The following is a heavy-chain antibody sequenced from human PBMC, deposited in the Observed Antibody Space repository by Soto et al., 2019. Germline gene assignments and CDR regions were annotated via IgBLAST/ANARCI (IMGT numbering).Heavy chain of an antibody. V-gene: IGHV3-21*01. D-gene: IGHD1-26*01. J-gene: IGHJ4*02. CDR1: GFTFSTYT. CDR2: INGRGNYI. Sequence: GGSLRLSCASSGFTFSTYTMNWVRQAPGKGLEWVSSINGRGNYIYYADSVKGRFTISRDNAKNSLYLQMDRLRAEDTALYYCVREDGIVGANSAFDYWGLGALVTVSS. CDR3: VREDGIVGANSAFDY.